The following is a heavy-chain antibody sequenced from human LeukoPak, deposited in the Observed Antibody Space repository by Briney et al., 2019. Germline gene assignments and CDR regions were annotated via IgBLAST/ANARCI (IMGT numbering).Heavy chain of an antibody. Sequence: GASVKVSCEVSGYTLTELSMHWVRQAPGKGLEWMGGFDPEDGETIYAQKFQGRVTMTEDTSTDTAYMELSSLRSEDTAVYYCATDADSSGWSHDAFDIWGQGTMVTVSS. D-gene: IGHD6-19*01. CDR1: GYTLTELS. V-gene: IGHV1-24*01. CDR3: ATDADSSGWSHDAFDI. J-gene: IGHJ3*02. CDR2: FDPEDGET.